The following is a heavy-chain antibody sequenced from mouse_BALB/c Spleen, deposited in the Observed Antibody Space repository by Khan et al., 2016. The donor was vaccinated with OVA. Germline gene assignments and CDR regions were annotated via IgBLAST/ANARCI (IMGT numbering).Heavy chain of an antibody. D-gene: IGHD2-2*01. V-gene: IGHV1S135*01. J-gene: IGHJ3*01. CDR2: IDPFSGGT. CDR3: SRHGHVACLTY. Sequence: EVQLQESGPELMKPGASVKISCKASGYSFTSYYIHWVMQSHGKSLEWIGYIDPFSGGTTYNQKFEGKATLTVDKSSSTAYIHLSNLTSEDSAGQCCSRHGHVACLTYWGQGTLVTVSA. CDR1: GYSFTSYY.